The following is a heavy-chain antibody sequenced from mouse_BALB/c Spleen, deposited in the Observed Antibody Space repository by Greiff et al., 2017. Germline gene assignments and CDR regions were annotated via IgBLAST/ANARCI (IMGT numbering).Heavy chain of an antibody. Sequence: VQRVESGPGLVAPSQSLSITCTVSGFSLTSYGVHWVRQPPGKGLEWLGVIWAGGSTNYNSALMSRLSISKDNSKSQVFLKMNSLQTDDTAMYYCARDRDGYYGWFAYWGQGTLVTVSA. V-gene: IGHV2-9*02. CDR2: IWAGGST. J-gene: IGHJ3*01. CDR3: ARDRDGYYGWFAY. CDR1: GFSLTSYG. D-gene: IGHD2-3*01.